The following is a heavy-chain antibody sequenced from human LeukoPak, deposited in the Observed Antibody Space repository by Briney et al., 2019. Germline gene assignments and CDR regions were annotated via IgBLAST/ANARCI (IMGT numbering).Heavy chain of an antibody. D-gene: IGHD1-1*01. V-gene: IGHV3-48*02. CDR2: IGGSFSDI. CDR1: GFTFSSYS. Sequence: GGSLRLSCAASGFTFSSYSMNWVRQAPGKGLEWLSYIGGSFSDISHADSVKGRFTISRDNAKNSLYLQMNSLRDEDTAVYYCARDLHWAFDIWGQGTMVTVSS. J-gene: IGHJ3*02. CDR3: ARDLHWAFDI.